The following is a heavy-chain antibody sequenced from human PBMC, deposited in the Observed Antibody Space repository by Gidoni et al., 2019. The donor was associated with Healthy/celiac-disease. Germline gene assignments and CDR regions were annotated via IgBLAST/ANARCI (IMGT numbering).Heavy chain of an antibody. V-gene: IGHV4-39*01. CDR2: IYYSGST. Sequence: QLQLQESGPGLVKPSETLSLTCTVSGASISSSSYYWGWTRQPPGKGLEWIGGIYYSGSTYYNPSLKSRVTISVDTSKNQFSLKLSSVTAADTAVYYCARAEYSSSPYFDYWGQGTLVTVSS. CDR3: ARAEYSSSPYFDY. D-gene: IGHD6-6*01. CDR1: GASISSSSYY. J-gene: IGHJ4*02.